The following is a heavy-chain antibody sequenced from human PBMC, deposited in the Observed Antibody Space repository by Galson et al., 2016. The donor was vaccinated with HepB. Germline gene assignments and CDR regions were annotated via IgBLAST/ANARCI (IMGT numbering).Heavy chain of an antibody. J-gene: IGHJ5*02. CDR3: AHRQVVYNTSLGSRERFAP. V-gene: IGHV2-5*02. CDR2: IYWDDDK. Sequence: PPGKALEWLALIYWDDDKRYSPSLKSRLTITKDTSKNQVVLTMTNMDPVDTGTYFCAHRQVVYNTSLGSRERFAPWGQGTLVIVSS. D-gene: IGHD2-8*02.